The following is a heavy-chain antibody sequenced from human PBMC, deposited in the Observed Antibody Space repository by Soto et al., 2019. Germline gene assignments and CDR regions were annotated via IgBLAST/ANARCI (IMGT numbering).Heavy chain of an antibody. CDR1: GGTFSGYA. CDR3: ARGGSGSYGYNY. Sequence: SVKVSCKASGGTFSGYAISWVRQAPGQGLEWMGGIIPIFGTANYAQKFQGRVTITADESTSTAYMELSSLRSEDTAVYYCARGGSGSYGYNYWGQGTLVTVSS. V-gene: IGHV1-69*13. CDR2: IIPIFGTA. D-gene: IGHD5-18*01. J-gene: IGHJ4*02.